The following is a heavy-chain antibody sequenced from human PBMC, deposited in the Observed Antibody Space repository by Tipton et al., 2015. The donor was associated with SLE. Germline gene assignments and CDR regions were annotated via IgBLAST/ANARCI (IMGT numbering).Heavy chain of an antibody. CDR1: GGSISSGSYY. J-gene: IGHJ4*02. V-gene: IGHV4-30-4*01. D-gene: IGHD6-13*01. CDR2: IYYSGST. Sequence: TLSLTCTVSGGSISSGSYYWSWIRQPPGKGLEWIGYIYYSGSTYYNPSLKSRVTISVDTSKNQFSLKLSSVTAADTAVYYCARTRSSWFSFDYWGQGTLVTVSS. CDR3: ARTRSSWFSFDY.